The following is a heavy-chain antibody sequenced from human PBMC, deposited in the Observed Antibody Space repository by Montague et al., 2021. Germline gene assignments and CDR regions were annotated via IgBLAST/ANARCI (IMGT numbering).Heavy chain of an antibody. V-gene: IGHV3-74*01. CDR2: ITLDGSST. J-gene: IGHJ3*02. D-gene: IGHD6-13*01. CDR3: ARNLASAAPEAFDI. Sequence: SLRLSCAASGFSFSSYWMHWVRQAPGKGLLWVSRITLDGSSTTFADSVKGRFTTSRDNAKATLYLQMNSLRVEDTAVYYCARNLASAAPEAFDIWGQGTMVTVSS. CDR1: GFSFSSYW.